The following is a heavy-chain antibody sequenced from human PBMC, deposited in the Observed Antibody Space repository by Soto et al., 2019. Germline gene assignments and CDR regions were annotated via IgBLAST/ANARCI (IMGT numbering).Heavy chain of an antibody. CDR3: ARAAELRYFDWLFALDY. V-gene: IGHV3-48*04. D-gene: IGHD3-9*01. CDR1: GFTFSSYS. Sequence: GGSLRLSCAASGFTFSSYSMNWVRQAPGKGLEWVSYISSSSTIYYADSVKGRFTISRDNAKNSLYLQMNSLRAEDTAVYYCARAAELRYFDWLFALDYWGQGTLVTVSS. CDR2: ISSSSTI. J-gene: IGHJ4*02.